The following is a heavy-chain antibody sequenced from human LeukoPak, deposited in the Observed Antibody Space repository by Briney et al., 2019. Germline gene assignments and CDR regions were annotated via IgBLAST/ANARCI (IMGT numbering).Heavy chain of an antibody. V-gene: IGHV3-72*01. CDR2: TRTKAKGFTT. J-gene: IGHJ6*02. Sequence: PGGSLRLSCAASGFTFSDHYMDWVRQAPGKGLEWVGRTRTKAKGFTTEYAASVKGRFTVSRDESKNSLYLQMNSLKTEDTAVYYCARGATERTSYYYGLDVWGQGTTVTVSS. CDR3: ARGATERTSYYYGLDV. D-gene: IGHD5-24*01. CDR1: GFTFSDHY.